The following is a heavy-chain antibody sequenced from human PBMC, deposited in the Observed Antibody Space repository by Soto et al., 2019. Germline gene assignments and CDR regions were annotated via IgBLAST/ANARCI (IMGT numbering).Heavy chain of an antibody. D-gene: IGHD5-18*01. V-gene: IGHV3-7*01. Sequence: SGGSLRLSCAASGFTFSRYWMNWVRQAPGKGLEWVANIKQDGTEKNYVDSVKGRFTISRDNARNSLYLQMDSLRAEDTAVYFCARGDTPMITGMDSFDIWGQGTMVT. CDR3: ARGDTPMITGMDSFDI. CDR1: GFTFSRYW. CDR2: IKQDGTEK. J-gene: IGHJ3*02.